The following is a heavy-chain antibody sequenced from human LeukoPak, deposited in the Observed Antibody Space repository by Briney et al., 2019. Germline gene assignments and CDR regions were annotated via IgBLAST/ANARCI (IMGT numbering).Heavy chain of an antibody. CDR1: GGSVGSYY. V-gene: IGHV4-4*07. J-gene: IGHJ4*02. CDR3: ARDLSYCSSTRCYAPYYFDY. CDR2: IYTSGST. D-gene: IGHD2-2*01. Sequence: PSETLSLTCSVSGGSVGSYYWSWIRQPAGKGLEWIGRIYTSGSTNYNPSLRSRARISVDKSKSQFSLKLTSVTAADTAVYYCARDLSYCSSTRCYAPYYFDYWGQGTLVTVSS.